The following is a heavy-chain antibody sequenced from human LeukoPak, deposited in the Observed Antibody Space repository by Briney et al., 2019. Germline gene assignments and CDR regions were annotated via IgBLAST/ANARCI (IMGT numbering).Heavy chain of an antibody. D-gene: IGHD6-19*01. V-gene: IGHV4-30-2*03. CDR2: IYDSGST. CDR1: GGSISSGGHP. Sequence: PSQTLSLTCIVSGGSISSGGHPWSWIRQSPGKGLEWIGYIYDSGSTFYNPSLKSRVTISVDTSRNQFSLKLSSVTAADTAVYYCASLAVAGLSEGYWGQGTLVIVSS. CDR3: ASLAVAGLSEGY. J-gene: IGHJ4*02.